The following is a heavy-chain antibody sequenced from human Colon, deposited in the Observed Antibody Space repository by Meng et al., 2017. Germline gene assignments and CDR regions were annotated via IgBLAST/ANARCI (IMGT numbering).Heavy chain of an antibody. CDR3: ARDADWVIFDH. CDR1: GFTFSSYN. V-gene: IGHV3-74*03. CDR2: INTDASIT. D-gene: IGHD3-9*01. Sequence: GESLKISCAASGFTFSSYNMHWVRQTPGEGLVWVSRINTDASITTYADSVKGRFTISRDDAKNTVYLQMNSLRAEDTAVYYCARDADWVIFDHWGQGVLVTVSS. J-gene: IGHJ4*02.